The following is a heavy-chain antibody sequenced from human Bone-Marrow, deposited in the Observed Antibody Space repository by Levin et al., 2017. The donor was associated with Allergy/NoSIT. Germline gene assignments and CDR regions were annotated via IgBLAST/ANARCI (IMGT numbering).Heavy chain of an antibody. CDR3: VRGIIGDVRVAHKEAFDV. CDR1: GFTFSDYS. J-gene: IGHJ3*01. Sequence: AGGSLRLSCIVSGFTFSDYSIYWVRQAPGKGLEWISSISSDSSDLYYADSVKGRFTISRDNAKNSLNLQVSSLSAEDTAVYHCVRGIIGDVRVAHKEAFDVWGQGTMVTVSS. CDR2: ISSDSSDL. D-gene: IGHD2/OR15-2a*01. V-gene: IGHV3-21*01.